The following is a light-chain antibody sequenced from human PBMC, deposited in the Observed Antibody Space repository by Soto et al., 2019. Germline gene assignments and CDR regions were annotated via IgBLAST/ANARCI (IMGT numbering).Light chain of an antibody. CDR2: DAS. CDR3: QWRSNWPYT. J-gene: IGKJ2*01. Sequence: EIVLTQSPATLYLSPGERATLSCRASQSVSTYLAWYQQKPGQAPRLLIYDASNRATGIPARFSGSGSGTDFSLTISGLEPDDFAVYYCQWRSNWPYTFGQGTQLEI. CDR1: QSVSTY. V-gene: IGKV3-11*01.